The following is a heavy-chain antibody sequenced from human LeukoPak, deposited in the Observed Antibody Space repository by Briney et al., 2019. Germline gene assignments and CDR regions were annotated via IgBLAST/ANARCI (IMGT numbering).Heavy chain of an antibody. CDR1: GFTFSAYE. D-gene: IGHD2-2*01. CDR3: ARDSSYCSVTSCYPLIGY. J-gene: IGHJ4*02. CDR2: ITGSGGAT. V-gene: IGHV3-48*03. Sequence: GGSLRLSCAASGFTFSAYEINWVRQAPGKGLEWVSYITGSGGATYYADSVKGRFTISRDNAENSVYLQMNSLRAEDTGVYYCARDSSYCSVTSCYPLIGYWGQGTLLIVSS.